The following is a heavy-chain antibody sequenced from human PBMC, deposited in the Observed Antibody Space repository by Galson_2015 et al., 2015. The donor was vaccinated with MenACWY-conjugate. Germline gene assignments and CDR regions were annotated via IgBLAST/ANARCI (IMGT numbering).Heavy chain of an antibody. CDR3: AREDLAWAFGLDY. Sequence: SLRLSCAASGFTFNTYTMNWVRQAPGEGLEWVSSITSGSDYIYYADSVKGRFTVSRDNAENFLYLQMNSLRPEDTAVYYCAREDLAWAFGLDYWGQGTLVTVSS. CDR1: GFTFNTYT. J-gene: IGHJ4*02. CDR2: ITSGSDYI. D-gene: IGHD2/OR15-2a*01. V-gene: IGHV3-21*01.